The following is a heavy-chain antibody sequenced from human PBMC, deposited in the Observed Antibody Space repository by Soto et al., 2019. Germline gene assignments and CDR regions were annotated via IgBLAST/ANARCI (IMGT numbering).Heavy chain of an antibody. V-gene: IGHV4-4*02. CDR3: ARDYDGLDY. CDR2: ISHSGTV. J-gene: IGHJ4*02. Sequence: SLTWTVSDGYTSGDKYWSWIRQPPGKGLEWIGHISHSGTVNYNATLRSRVTISVDKPKNQLSLKLMSVTAADTAVYYRARDYDGLDYCGPAILVTGSS. CDR1: DGYTSGDKY. D-gene: IGHD3-16*01.